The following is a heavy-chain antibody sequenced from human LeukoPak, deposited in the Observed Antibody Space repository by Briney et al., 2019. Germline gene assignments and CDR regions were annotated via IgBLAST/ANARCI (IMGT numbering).Heavy chain of an antibody. D-gene: IGHD4-11*01. J-gene: IGHJ4*02. V-gene: IGHV3-21*01. CDR1: GFTFSSYT. Sequence: GGSLRLSCAASGFTFSSYTMNWVRQAPGKGLAWVSSINSGSSYIDYADSVKGRFTISRDNAKNSLYLQMNSLRAEDTAVYYCARGEDWSYSNYDLPDYWGQGTLVTVPS. CDR3: ARGEDWSYSNYDLPDY. CDR2: INSGSSYI.